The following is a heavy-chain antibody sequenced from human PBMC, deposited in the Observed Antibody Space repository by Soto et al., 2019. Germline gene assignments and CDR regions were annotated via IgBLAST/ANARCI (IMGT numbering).Heavy chain of an antibody. CDR2: INPNSGGT. CDR3: ARSNSYTVAPRVNYYYYYMDV. J-gene: IGHJ6*03. D-gene: IGHD4-17*01. Sequence: ASVKVSCKASGYTFTGYYMHWVRQAPGQGLEWMGWINPNSGGTNYAQKFQGWVTMTRDTSISTAYMELSRLRSDDTAVYYCARSNSYTVAPRVNYYYYYMDVWGKGTTVTVSS. CDR1: GYTFTGYY. V-gene: IGHV1-2*04.